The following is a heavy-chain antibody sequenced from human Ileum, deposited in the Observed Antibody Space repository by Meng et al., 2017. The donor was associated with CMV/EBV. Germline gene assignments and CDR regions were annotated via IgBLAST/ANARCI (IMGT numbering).Heavy chain of an antibody. Sequence: GGSLRLSCAASGFTVSTNYMSWVRQAPGKGLEWVSITYTDGTTYYADSVKGRFTISRDNSKNTLYLQMNSLRAEDTAVYYCAKSTVVNLGGFWGQGSLVTVSS. CDR2: TYTDGTT. CDR1: GFTVSTNY. CDR3: AKSTVVNLGGF. D-gene: IGHD4-23*01. V-gene: IGHV3-66*02. J-gene: IGHJ4*02.